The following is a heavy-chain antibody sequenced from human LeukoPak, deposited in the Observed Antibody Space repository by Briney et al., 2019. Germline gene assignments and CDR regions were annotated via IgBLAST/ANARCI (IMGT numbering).Heavy chain of an antibody. Sequence: RPSERHSLTCTLSGGSISGDHWNWIRQPPGKGLEWIGYIYYSGSTNYNPSLKSRVTISIDTSKNQFSLKLTSVTAADTAVYYCARRNDFGIWGAGKMVTVSS. V-gene: IGHV4-59*08. J-gene: IGHJ3*02. CDR2: IYYSGST. CDR1: GGSISGDH. CDR3: ARRNDFGI.